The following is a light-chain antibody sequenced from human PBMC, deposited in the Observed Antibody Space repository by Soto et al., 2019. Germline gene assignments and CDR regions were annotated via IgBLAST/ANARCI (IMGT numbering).Light chain of an antibody. CDR1: QGISVY. J-gene: IGKJ3*01. Sequence: DIQMTQSPSSLSASVGDRVTITRRASQGISVYLAWYQQKPGNIPKLLIFAASTLQSGVPSRFSGSGSGTDFTLTISSLQPEDVATYFCQKYDRAPFTFGPGTKVDIK. CDR2: AAS. V-gene: IGKV1-27*01. CDR3: QKYDRAPFT.